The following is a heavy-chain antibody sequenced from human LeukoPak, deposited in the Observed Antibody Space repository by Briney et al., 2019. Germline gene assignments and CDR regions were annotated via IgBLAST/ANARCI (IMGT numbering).Heavy chain of an antibody. V-gene: IGHV3-66*02. CDR2: IYSGGST. CDR1: GFIFSTFA. CDR3: ARDPLGNWFDP. Sequence: GGSLRLSCAASGFIFSTFAMHWVRQAPGKGLEWVSVIYSGGSTYCADSVKGRFTISRDNSKNTLYLQMNSLRAEDTAVYYCARDPLGNWFDPWGQGTLVTVSS. D-gene: IGHD6-13*01. J-gene: IGHJ5*02.